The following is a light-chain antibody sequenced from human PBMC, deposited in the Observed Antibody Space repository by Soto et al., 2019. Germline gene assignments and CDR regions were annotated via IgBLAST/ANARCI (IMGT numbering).Light chain of an antibody. Sequence: QSVLTQPASVSGSPGQSITISCTGTSSDIGSFNYVSWYQQHPGKAPKLIIYEVSNRPSGVSNRFSGSKSGNTASQTISGLQTDDEADYYCSSYTSSSPLDIFGGGTKLTVL. V-gene: IGLV2-14*01. CDR3: SSYTSSSPLDI. J-gene: IGLJ2*01. CDR1: SSDIGSFNY. CDR2: EVS.